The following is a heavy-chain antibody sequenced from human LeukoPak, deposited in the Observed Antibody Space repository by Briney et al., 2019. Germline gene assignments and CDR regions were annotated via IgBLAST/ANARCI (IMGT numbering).Heavy chain of an antibody. CDR2: ISGSGGST. Sequence: PGGTLRLSCAASGFTFSRYGMSWVRQAPGKGLEWVSAISGSGGSTYYADSVKGRFTISRDNSKNTLYLQMNSLRAEDTAVYYCAKDSPSIAAAGSIFAFDIWGQGTMVTVSS. J-gene: IGHJ3*02. V-gene: IGHV3-23*01. D-gene: IGHD6-13*01. CDR1: GFTFSRYG. CDR3: AKDSPSIAAAGSIFAFDI.